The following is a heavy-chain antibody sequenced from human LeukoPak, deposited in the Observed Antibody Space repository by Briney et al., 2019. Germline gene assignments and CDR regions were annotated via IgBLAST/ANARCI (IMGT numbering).Heavy chain of an antibody. D-gene: IGHD3-22*01. J-gene: IGHJ4*02. CDR2: ISGSGGST. Sequence: GGSLRLSCAASEFSVGSNYMTWVRQAPGKGLEWVSAISGSGGSTYYADSVKGRFTISRDNSKNTLYLQMNSLRAEDTAVYYCAKGGWINTMIVVVITTFFDYWGQGTLVTVSS. CDR3: AKGGWINTMIVVVITTFFDY. CDR1: EFSVGSNY. V-gene: IGHV3-23*01.